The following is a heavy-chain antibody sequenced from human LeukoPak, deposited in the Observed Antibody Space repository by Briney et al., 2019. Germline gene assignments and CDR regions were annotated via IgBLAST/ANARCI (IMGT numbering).Heavy chain of an antibody. V-gene: IGHV4-38-2*01. CDR2: VHHSGTT. CDR3: ARWEIQGGHYDYFDY. D-gene: IGHD4-17*01. Sequence: SETLSLTCAVSGYSISSGYSWGWIQQPPGKGLEWIASVHHSGTTRYKPSLQSRVTISVDTSKNQFSLILSSVTATDTAVYYCARWEIQGGHYDYFDYWGQGTLVTVSS. CDR1: GYSISSGYS. J-gene: IGHJ4*02.